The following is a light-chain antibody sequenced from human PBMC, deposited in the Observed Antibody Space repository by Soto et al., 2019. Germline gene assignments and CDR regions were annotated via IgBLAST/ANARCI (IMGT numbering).Light chain of an antibody. V-gene: IGKV3-20*01. Sequence: EIVLTQSPGTLSLSPGVRATLSCRASQSVSSTYLVWYQQKPGQAPRLLIYGATSRASGIPDRFSGSGSGTDLTLTIIRREPEDFAVDYCHQFGDSLTFGPVTKVDIK. J-gene: IGKJ3*01. CDR2: GAT. CDR1: QSVSSTY. CDR3: HQFGDSLT.